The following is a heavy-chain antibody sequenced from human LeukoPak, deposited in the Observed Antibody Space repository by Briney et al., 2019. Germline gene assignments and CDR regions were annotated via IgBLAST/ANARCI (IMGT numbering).Heavy chain of an antibody. D-gene: IGHD6-13*01. Sequence: GGSLRLSCAASGFTFSSYGMHWVRQAPGKGLEWVAVIWYDGSNKYYADSVKGRFTISRDNSKNTLYLQMNSLRAEDTAVYYCARDRTSSWYGPIDYWGQGTLVTVFS. CDR2: IWYDGSNK. J-gene: IGHJ4*02. CDR3: ARDRTSSWYGPIDY. CDR1: GFTFSSYG. V-gene: IGHV3-33*01.